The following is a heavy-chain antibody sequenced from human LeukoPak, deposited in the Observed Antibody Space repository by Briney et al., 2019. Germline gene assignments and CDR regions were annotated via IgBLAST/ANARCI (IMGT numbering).Heavy chain of an antibody. CDR1: GGSISSYY. Sequence: SETLFLTCTVSGGSISSYYWSWIRQPPGKGLEWIGYIYYSGSTNYNPSLKSRVTISVDTSKNQFSLKLSSVTAADTAVYYCAGGGLVVAGSFFFDYWGQGTLVTVSS. D-gene: IGHD6-19*01. CDR3: AGGGLVVAGSFFFDY. CDR2: IYYSGST. V-gene: IGHV4-59*01. J-gene: IGHJ4*02.